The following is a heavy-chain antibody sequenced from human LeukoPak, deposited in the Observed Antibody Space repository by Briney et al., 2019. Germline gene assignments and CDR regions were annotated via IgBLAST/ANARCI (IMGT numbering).Heavy chain of an antibody. CDR2: ISSDGGNK. CDR3: ARTSSWKNFDY. D-gene: IGHD6-6*01. V-gene: IGHV3-30*03. Sequence: GGSLRLSCAASGFTFSSFGMHWVRQAPGKGLEWVAVISSDGGNKFYADSVRGRFTISRDNSKNTLYLQMNSLRPENTAFYYCARTSSWKNFDYWGQGTLVTVSS. J-gene: IGHJ4*02. CDR1: GFTFSSFG.